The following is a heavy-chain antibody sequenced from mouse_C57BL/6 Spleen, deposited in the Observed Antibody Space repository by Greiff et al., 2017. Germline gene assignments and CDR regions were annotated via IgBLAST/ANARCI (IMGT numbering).Heavy chain of an antibody. Sequence: VQLQQPGAELVKPGASVKLSCKASGYTFTSYWMHWVKQRPGQGLEWLGMIHPNSGSTNYNEKFKRKATLTVDKSSSTAYMQLSSLTSEDSAVYYCARTTTGAWFAYWGQGTLVTVSA. D-gene: IGHD1-1*01. V-gene: IGHV1-64*01. CDR3: ARTTTGAWFAY. CDR1: GYTFTSYW. J-gene: IGHJ3*01. CDR2: IHPNSGST.